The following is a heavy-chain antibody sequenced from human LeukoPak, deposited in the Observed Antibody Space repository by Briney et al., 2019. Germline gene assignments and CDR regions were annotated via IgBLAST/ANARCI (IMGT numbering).Heavy chain of an antibody. CDR3: VRQSSTGSTGNWFDP. V-gene: IGHV4-39*01. J-gene: IGHJ5*02. Sequence: SETLSLTCTVSGGSIGSSPYCWGWIRQSPGQGLEWIGSIYYTGTTYYNPSLKSQVTISVDTSKNQFSLKLTSVTAADTAVYHCVRQSSTGSTGNWFDPWGQGTLVTVSS. D-gene: IGHD1-7*01. CDR2: IYYTGTT. CDR1: GGSIGSSPYC.